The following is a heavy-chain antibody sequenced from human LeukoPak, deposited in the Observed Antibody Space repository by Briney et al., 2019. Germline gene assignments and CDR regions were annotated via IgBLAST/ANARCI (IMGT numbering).Heavy chain of an antibody. CDR3: TRETWFIGN. V-gene: IGHV3-7*01. CDR1: GFTFTSNW. Sequence: GGSLRLSCAASGFTFTSNWMSWVRQAPGKGLEWVANIKQDGSDKCYVDSVKGRFTISRDNAKSSLYLQMNSLRDEDTAVYYCTRETWFIGNWGLGTLVTVSS. D-gene: IGHD2-8*02. CDR2: IKQDGSDK. J-gene: IGHJ4*02.